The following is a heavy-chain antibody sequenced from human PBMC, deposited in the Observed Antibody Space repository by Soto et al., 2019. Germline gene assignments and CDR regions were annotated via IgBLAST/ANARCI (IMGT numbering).Heavy chain of an antibody. Sequence: ESGPTLVNPTETLTLTCTVSGFSLSNPRRGVSWIRQPPGKPLEWLAHFFSDAERSYSASMQSRLTMSTDTSGSQVVLIMTNMDPVDTATYFCARMDGDYNYYAMDVWGQGTTVTVSS. CDR2: FFSDAER. J-gene: IGHJ6*02. D-gene: IGHD4-17*01. V-gene: IGHV2-26*01. CDR1: GFSLSNPRRG. CDR3: ARMDGDYNYYAMDV.